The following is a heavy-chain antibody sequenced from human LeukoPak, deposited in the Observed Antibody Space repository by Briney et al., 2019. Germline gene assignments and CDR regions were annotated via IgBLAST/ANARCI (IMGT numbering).Heavy chain of an antibody. CDR2: ISGSGTTI. J-gene: IGHJ3*02. V-gene: IGHV3-48*03. D-gene: IGHD3-10*01. CDR1: GFTFSSYA. Sequence: GGSLRLSCAASGFTFSSYAMSWVRQGPGKGLEWLSYISGSGTTIYDADSVKGRFTISRDNAKNTLYLHLNSLTAEDTAIYYCVRDEIRSGAFDIWGQGTMVTVSS. CDR3: VRDEIRSGAFDI.